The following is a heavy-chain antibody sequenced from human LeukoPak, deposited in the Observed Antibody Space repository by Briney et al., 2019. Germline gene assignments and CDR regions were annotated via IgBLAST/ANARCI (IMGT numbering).Heavy chain of an antibody. Sequence: ASVKVSCKASGYTFTGYYMHWVRQAPGQGLEWMGWINPNSGGTNYAQKFQGRVTMTRDVSTSTVYMELSSLRSEDTAVYYCARGSVRGDLDYWGQGTLVTVSS. CDR3: ARGSVRGDLDY. V-gene: IGHV1-2*02. CDR2: INPNSGGT. D-gene: IGHD3-16*01. J-gene: IGHJ4*02. CDR1: GYTFTGYY.